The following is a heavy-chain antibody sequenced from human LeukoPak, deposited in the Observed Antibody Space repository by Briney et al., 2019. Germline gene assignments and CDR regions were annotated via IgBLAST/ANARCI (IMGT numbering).Heavy chain of an antibody. D-gene: IGHD1-26*01. Sequence: GGSLRLSCAASGFTFSSYGMHWVRQAPGKGLEWVAFIRYDGSNKYYADSVKGRFTISRDNSKNTLYLQMNSLRAEDTAVYYCAREGDPTRRGDYYYGMDVWGQGTTVTVSS. V-gene: IGHV3-30*02. J-gene: IGHJ6*02. CDR2: IRYDGSNK. CDR3: AREGDPTRRGDYYYGMDV. CDR1: GFTFSSYG.